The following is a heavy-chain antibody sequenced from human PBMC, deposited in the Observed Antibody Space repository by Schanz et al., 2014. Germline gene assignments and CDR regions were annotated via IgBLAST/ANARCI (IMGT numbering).Heavy chain of an antibody. J-gene: IGHJ4*02. CDR2: VYYSGNT. CDR3: SRGECSRASCHEVAAPDD. D-gene: IGHD2-2*01. V-gene: IGHV4-31*03. CDR1: SGSIFTGGYY. Sequence: QVQLQESGPGLVKPSQTLSLTCTVSSGSIFTGGYYWGWIRQHPGKGLEWIGYVYYSGNTYYNPSLESRLLMSVDTSKSQYSLRLSYVPETDPAIDYTSRGECSRASCHEVAAPDDWGQGTLVTVSS.